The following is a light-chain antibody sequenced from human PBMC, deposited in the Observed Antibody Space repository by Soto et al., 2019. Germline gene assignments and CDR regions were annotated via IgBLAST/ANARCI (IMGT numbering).Light chain of an antibody. CDR1: SSNIGSNI. V-gene: IGLV1-44*01. CDR3: ASWDGSLNAYV. Sequence: QSVLTQPPSASGTPGQRVTISCSGSSSNIGSNIVHWYQQLTGTAPKLLIYSNSQRPSGVPDRISGSKSGTSASLAIRGLQSEDEGDYYCASWDGSLNAYVFGTGTKATAL. J-gene: IGLJ1*01. CDR2: SNS.